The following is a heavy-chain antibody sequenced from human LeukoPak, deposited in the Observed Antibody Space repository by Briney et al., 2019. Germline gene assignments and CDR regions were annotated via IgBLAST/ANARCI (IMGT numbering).Heavy chain of an antibody. J-gene: IGHJ4*02. V-gene: IGHV1-18*01. Sequence: ASVKVSCKASGYTFTSYGISWVRQAPGQGLEWMGWISAYNGNTNYAQKLQGRVTMTTDTSTSTAYMELRSLRSDDTAVYYCARMVRGDHRTLLRLFDYWGQGTLVTVSS. D-gene: IGHD3-10*01. CDR3: ARMVRGDHRTLLRLFDY. CDR2: ISAYNGNT. CDR1: GYTFTSYG.